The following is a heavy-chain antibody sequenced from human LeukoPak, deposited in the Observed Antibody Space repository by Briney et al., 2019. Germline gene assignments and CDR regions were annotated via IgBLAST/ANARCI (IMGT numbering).Heavy chain of an antibody. CDR1: GFTFSSYA. Sequence: GGSLRLSCAASGFTFSSYAMSWVRQAPGKGLEWVSAISGSGGSTYYADSAKGRFTISRDNSKNTLYLQMNSLRAEDTAVYYCAKDSIPRFFGIFGYWGQGTLVTVSS. J-gene: IGHJ4*02. CDR2: ISGSGGST. D-gene: IGHD3-10*01. CDR3: AKDSIPRFFGIFGY. V-gene: IGHV3-23*01.